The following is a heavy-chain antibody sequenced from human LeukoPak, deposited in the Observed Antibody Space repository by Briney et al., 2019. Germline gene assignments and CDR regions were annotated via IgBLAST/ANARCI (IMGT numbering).Heavy chain of an antibody. CDR2: IYSGGST. J-gene: IGHJ6*02. CDR1: GFAVSTNY. Sequence: GGSLRLSCAASGFAVSTNYMSWVRQAPGKGLEWVSVIYSGGSTYYADSVKGRFTISRDSSKNTLYLQMNSLRAEDTAVYYCARESLYYDSSGPRVWGQGTTVTVSS. D-gene: IGHD3-22*01. V-gene: IGHV3-66*02. CDR3: ARESLYYDSSGPRV.